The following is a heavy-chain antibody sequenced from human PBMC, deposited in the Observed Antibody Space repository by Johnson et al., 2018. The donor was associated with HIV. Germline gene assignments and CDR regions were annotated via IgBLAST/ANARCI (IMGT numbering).Heavy chain of an antibody. CDR2: ISWNSGSI. V-gene: IGHV3-9*01. CDR3: AKDMGSSWYDPWDAFDI. D-gene: IGHD6-13*01. Sequence: QLVESGGGLVQHGRSLRLSCAASGFTFDDYAMHWVRQVPGKGLEWVSGISWNSGSIGYADSVKGRFTISRDNAKNSLYLQMNSLRAEDTALYYCAKDMGSSWYDPWDAFDIWGQGTVVTVSS. CDR1: GFTFDDYA. J-gene: IGHJ3*02.